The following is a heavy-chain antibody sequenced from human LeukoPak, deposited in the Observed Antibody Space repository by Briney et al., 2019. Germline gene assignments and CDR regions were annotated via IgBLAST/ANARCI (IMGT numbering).Heavy chain of an antibody. CDR2: IIPILGIA. CDR3: ARNLYSDCGGDCYSYSFDY. D-gene: IGHD2-21*02. J-gene: IGHJ4*02. Sequence: ASVKVSCKASGGTFSSYAISWVRQAPGQGLEWMGRIIPILGIANYAQKFQGRVTITADKSTSTAYMELSSLRSEDTAVYYCARNLYSDCGGDCYSYSFDYWGQGTLVTVSS. V-gene: IGHV1-69*04. CDR1: GGTFSSYA.